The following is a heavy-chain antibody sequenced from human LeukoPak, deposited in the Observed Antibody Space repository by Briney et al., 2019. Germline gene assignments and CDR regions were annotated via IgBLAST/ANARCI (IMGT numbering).Heavy chain of an antibody. V-gene: IGHV3-7*01. Sequence: GESLRLSCAASGFIFNNYWMTWVRQAPGKGLAWVANIKQDGSEKYYADSVKGRFTISRDNVKNLVSLQMSSLRGEDTAVYFCARVNPLLAPGAFDIWGQGTMVAVSS. J-gene: IGHJ3*02. CDR2: IKQDGSEK. CDR3: ARVNPLLAPGAFDI. D-gene: IGHD2-15*01. CDR1: GFIFNNYW.